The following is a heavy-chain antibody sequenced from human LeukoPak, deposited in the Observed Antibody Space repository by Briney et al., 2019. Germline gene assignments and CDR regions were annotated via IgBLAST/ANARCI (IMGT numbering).Heavy chain of an antibody. CDR2: INPNSGGT. Sequence: GASVKVSCKASGYTFTDYYMHWVRQAPGQGLEWMGWINPNSGGTNYAQKFQGRVTMTRDTSISTAYMELSRLRSDDTAVYYCARVSGEGYCSSTSCYNPVDYWGQGTLVTVSS. CDR1: GYTFTDYY. CDR3: ARVSGEGYCSSTSCYNPVDY. D-gene: IGHD2-2*02. J-gene: IGHJ4*02. V-gene: IGHV1-2*02.